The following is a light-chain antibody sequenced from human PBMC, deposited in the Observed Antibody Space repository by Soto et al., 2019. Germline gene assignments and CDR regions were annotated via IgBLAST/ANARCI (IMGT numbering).Light chain of an antibody. CDR2: ATS. CDR3: LQSYTIPWT. V-gene: IGKV1-39*01. Sequence: DVQMTQSPSSLSASVGDRVTITCRARRSIGGYLSWVQQKPGKPPNLLIFATSSLQSGVPSRFSGSGSETDFTLTIRRLQPEDVATYYCLQSYTIPWTFGQGTKVEIK. CDR1: RSIGGY. J-gene: IGKJ1*01.